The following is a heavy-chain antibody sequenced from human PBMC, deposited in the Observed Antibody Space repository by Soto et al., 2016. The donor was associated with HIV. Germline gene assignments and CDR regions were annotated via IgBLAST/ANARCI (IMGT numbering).Heavy chain of an antibody. V-gene: IGHV3-48*04. CDR1: GFTFSSYS. J-gene: IGHJ2*01. CDR2: ISSSSSTI. D-gene: IGHD3-10*01. Sequence: EVQLVESGGGLVQPGGSLRLSCAASGFTFSSYSMNWVRQAPGKGLEWVSYISSSSSTIYYADSVKGRFTISRDNAKNSLYVQMNSLRAEDTAVYYCARSVMVRGVMGSSWYFDLWGRGTLVTVSS. CDR3: ARSVMVRGVMGSSWYFDL.